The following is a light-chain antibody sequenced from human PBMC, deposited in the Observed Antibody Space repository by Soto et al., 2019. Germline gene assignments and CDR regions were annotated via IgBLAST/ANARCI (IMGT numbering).Light chain of an antibody. CDR1: SSDVGGYNY. CDR2: DVS. V-gene: IGLV2-14*01. J-gene: IGLJ2*01. CDR3: SSYTSSSTLEVV. Sequence: QYALTQPASVSGSPGQSITISCTGTSSDVGGYNYVSWYQQHPGKAPKLMIYDVSNRPSGVSNRFSGSKSGNTAYLTISGLQDEDEADYYCSSYTSSSTLEVVFGGGTKMTVL.